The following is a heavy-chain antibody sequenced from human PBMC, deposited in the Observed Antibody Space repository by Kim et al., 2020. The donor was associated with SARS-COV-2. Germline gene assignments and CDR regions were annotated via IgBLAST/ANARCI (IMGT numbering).Heavy chain of an antibody. CDR1: GFTLSNYL. CDR3: ARAGDYDISGYYGFFHH. J-gene: IGHJ1*01. D-gene: IGHD3-22*01. Sequence: GGSLRLSCAASGFTLSNYLMYWVRQTPGEGLVWVSLIHSDERLTEYVDSVKGRFTISRDNAKNTLYLQMNSLRPEDTAVYYCARAGDYDISGYYGFFHHWGKGALVTVSS. CDR2: IHSDERLT. V-gene: IGHV3-74*03.